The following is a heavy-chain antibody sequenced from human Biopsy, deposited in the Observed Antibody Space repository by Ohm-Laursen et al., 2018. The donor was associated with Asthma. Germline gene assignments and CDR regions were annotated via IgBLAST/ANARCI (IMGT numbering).Heavy chain of an antibody. CDR3: AKDKRYSGSYFDY. Sequence: SLRLSCAASGFTFDDYAMHWVRQAPGKGLEWVSGISWNSGSIGYADSVKGRFTISRDNSKNTLYLQMNSLRAEDTAVYYCAKDKRYSGSYFDYWGQGTLVTVSS. CDR2: ISWNSGSI. CDR1: GFTFDDYA. D-gene: IGHD1-26*01. V-gene: IGHV3-9*01. J-gene: IGHJ4*02.